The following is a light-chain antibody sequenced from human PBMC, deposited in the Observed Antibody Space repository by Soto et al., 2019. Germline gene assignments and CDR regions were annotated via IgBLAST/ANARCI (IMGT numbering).Light chain of an antibody. CDR2: TAS. V-gene: IGKV1-27*01. CDR1: QGISNY. J-gene: IGKJ1*01. CDR3: QKYNSVPRT. Sequence: DIQMTQSPSSLSASVGDTVTITCRASQGISNYLAWYQQQPGKVPKLLIYTASTLQSGVPSRFSGSGSGTDFTLTISSLQPEDVATYYCQKYNSVPRTFGQGTNVEIK.